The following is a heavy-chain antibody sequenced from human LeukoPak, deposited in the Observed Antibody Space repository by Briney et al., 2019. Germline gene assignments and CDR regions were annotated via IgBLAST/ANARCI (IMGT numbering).Heavy chain of an antibody. J-gene: IGHJ4*02. CDR1: GGSISSGGYS. Sequence: SETLSLTCAVSGGSISSGGYSWSWIRQPPGKGLEWIGYIYHSGSTYYNPSLESRVTISVDRSKNQFSLKLSSVTAADTAVYYCARDFIGIDYWGQGTLVTVSS. V-gene: IGHV4-30-2*01. D-gene: IGHD3-16*02. CDR3: ARDFIGIDY. CDR2: IYHSGST.